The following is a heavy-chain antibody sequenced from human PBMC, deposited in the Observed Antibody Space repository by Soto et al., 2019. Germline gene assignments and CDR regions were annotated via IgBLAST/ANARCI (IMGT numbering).Heavy chain of an antibody. J-gene: IGHJ5*02. Sequence: GESLKLSCTAPGFTFSNSWMNWVRLPPGKGRVWISRIKSDGSIITYADSVKGRFTISRDNAKNTLYLQMNSLSVEDTAVYFCVFCIRGGCPGPWGQGTRVTVSA. CDR3: VFCIRGGCPGP. CDR1: GFTFSNSW. V-gene: IGHV3-74*01. CDR2: IKSDGSII. D-gene: IGHD3-3*02.